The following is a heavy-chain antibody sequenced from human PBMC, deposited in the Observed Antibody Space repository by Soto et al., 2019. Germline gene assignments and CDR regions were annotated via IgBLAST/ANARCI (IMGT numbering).Heavy chain of an antibody. CDR3: ASWPYYGSGRVGAGGFDP. D-gene: IGHD3-10*01. CDR1: GGTFSSYA. V-gene: IGHV1-69*01. J-gene: IGHJ5*02. CDR2: IIPIFGTA. Sequence: QVQLVQSGAEVKKPGSSVKVSCKASGGTFSSYAISWVRQAPGQGLEWMGGIIPIFGTANYAQKFQGRVTITADEATSTAYMELSSLRSEDTAVYYCASWPYYGSGRVGAGGFDPWGQGTLVTVSS.